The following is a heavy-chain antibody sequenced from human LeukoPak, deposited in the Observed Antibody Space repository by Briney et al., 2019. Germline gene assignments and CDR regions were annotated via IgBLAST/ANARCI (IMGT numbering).Heavy chain of an antibody. D-gene: IGHD2-21*02. CDR1: GFTFSSYA. V-gene: IGHV3-7*01. Sequence: GGSLRLSCAASGFTFSSYAMSWVRQAPGKGLEWVANIKQDGSEKYYVDSVKGRFTISRDNAKNSLYLQMNSLRAEDTAVYYCARDLAYCGGDCYSDPGAFDIWGQGTMVTVSS. J-gene: IGHJ3*02. CDR2: IKQDGSEK. CDR3: ARDLAYCGGDCYSDPGAFDI.